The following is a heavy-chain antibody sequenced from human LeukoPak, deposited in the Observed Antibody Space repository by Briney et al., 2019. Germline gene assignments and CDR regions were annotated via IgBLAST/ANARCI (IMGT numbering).Heavy chain of an antibody. CDR1: GFAFLNYG. CDR3: VRDYNWGFDY. V-gene: IGHV3-23*01. J-gene: IGHJ4*02. D-gene: IGHD1-1*01. CDR2: ISGSGVTT. Sequence: GGSLRLSCAASGFAFLNYGMSWVRQAPGKGLEWVSAISGSGVTTYYAGSVKGRFTISRDNSKNTLYLQMYSLRVEDTSIYYCVRDYNWGFDYWGQGTVVTVSS.